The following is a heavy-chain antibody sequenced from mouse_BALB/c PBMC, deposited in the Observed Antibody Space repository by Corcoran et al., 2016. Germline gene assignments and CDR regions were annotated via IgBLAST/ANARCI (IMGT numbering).Heavy chain of an antibody. V-gene: IGHV1S136*01. CDR1: GYAFTSDV. J-gene: IGHJ1*01. D-gene: IGHD2-14*01. Sequence: EVQLQQSGPELVKPGASVEMSCKASGYAFTSDVKHWVKQKPGQCLEWIGYINPYNDDIKYNENFKGKATLTSDKSSSTAYMELSSLTSEDSAVYYCARDYRFDVGWYFDVWGAGTTVTVSS. CDR2: INPYNDDI. CDR3: ARDYRFDVGWYFDV.